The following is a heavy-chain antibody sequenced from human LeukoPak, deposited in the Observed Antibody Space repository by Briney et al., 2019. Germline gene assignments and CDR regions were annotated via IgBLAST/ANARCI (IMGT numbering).Heavy chain of an antibody. Sequence: GGSLRLSCAASGFTFSSYSMNWVRQAPGKGLEWVSSISSSSSYIYYADSVKGRFTISRDNAKNSLYLQMNSLRAEDTAVYYCAILNYDSSGYPGGAFDIWGQGTMVTVSS. CDR3: AILNYDSSGYPGGAFDI. J-gene: IGHJ3*02. CDR2: ISSSSSYI. CDR1: GFTFSSYS. V-gene: IGHV3-21*01. D-gene: IGHD3-22*01.